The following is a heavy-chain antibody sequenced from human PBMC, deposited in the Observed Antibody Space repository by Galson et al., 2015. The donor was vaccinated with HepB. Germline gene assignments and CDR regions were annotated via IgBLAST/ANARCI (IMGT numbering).Heavy chain of an antibody. D-gene: IGHD3-22*01. CDR1: GFTFSSYW. Sequence: SLRLSCAASGFTFSSYWMSWVRQAPGKGLEWVANIKQDGSEKYYVDSVKGRFTISRDNAKNSLYLQMNSLRAEDTAVYYCARPAGGSGYTPFDYWGQGTLVTVSS. CDR2: IKQDGSEK. V-gene: IGHV3-7*03. J-gene: IGHJ4*02. CDR3: ARPAGGSGYTPFDY.